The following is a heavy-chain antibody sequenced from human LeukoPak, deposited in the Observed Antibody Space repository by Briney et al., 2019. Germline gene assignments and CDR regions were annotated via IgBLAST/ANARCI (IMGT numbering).Heavy chain of an antibody. D-gene: IGHD1/OR15-1a*01. J-gene: IGHJ4*02. CDR2: IRGSGGST. CDR3: ARRTELRSPTNIDY. V-gene: IGHV3-23*01. CDR1: GFTFSRYG. Sequence: GGSLRLSCEASGFTFSRYGMSWVRQAPGKGLEWVSAIRGSGGSTYYADSVKGRFTISRDNSKNTLYLQMNSLRAEDTAVYYCARRTELRSPTNIDYWGQGTLVTVSS.